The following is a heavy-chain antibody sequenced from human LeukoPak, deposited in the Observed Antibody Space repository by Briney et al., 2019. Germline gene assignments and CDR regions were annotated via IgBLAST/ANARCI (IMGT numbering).Heavy chain of an antibody. Sequence: PGGSLRLPCAASGFTFSSYGMHWVRQAPGGGLEWVSGISGDGDRKYYADSVKGRFAISRDNSKSTLYLQMNSLRAEDTAVYYCAKDFGRNLGGPGYWGRGTLVTVSS. CDR3: AKDFGRNLGGPGY. J-gene: IGHJ4*02. CDR1: GFTFSSYG. CDR2: ISGDGDRK. V-gene: IGHV3-23*01. D-gene: IGHD3-10*01.